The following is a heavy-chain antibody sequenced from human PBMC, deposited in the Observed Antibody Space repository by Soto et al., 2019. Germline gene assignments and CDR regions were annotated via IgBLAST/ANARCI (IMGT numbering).Heavy chain of an antibody. CDR2: IDPSDSYT. V-gene: IGHV5-10-1*01. CDR3: ATTMIVVVTGNDPFDI. Sequence: GESLKISCKGSGYSFTSYWISWVRQMPGKGLEWMGRIDPSDSYTNYSPSFQGHVTISADKSISTAYLQWSSLKASDTVMYYCATTMIVVVTGNDPFDIWGQGTMVTVSS. D-gene: IGHD3-22*01. CDR1: GYSFTSYW. J-gene: IGHJ3*02.